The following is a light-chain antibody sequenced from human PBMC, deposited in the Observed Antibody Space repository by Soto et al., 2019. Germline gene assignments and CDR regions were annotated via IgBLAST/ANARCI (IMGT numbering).Light chain of an antibody. Sequence: QSALTQPASVSGSPGQSITISCTGTSSDVGGYNYVSWYQQHPGKAPKLMIYDVSNRPSGVSNRFSGSKSGNTASLTISGLQAEDDADYCCSSYTSSSNRVFGGGTKLTVL. J-gene: IGLJ2*01. CDR3: SSYTSSSNRV. V-gene: IGLV2-14*01. CDR2: DVS. CDR1: SSDVGGYNY.